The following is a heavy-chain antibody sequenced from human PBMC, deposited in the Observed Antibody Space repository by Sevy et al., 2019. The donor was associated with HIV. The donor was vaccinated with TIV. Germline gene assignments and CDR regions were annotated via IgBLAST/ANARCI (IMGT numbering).Heavy chain of an antibody. Sequence: SETLSLTCTVSGDSITRYFWSWIRQPPGKGLEWIGYMYHSGSTNYNPSLKRRVSLSIDTSKNEFSLTLSSVTAADTAVYYCARDYRREFWSGYSNYFDPWGPGILVTVSS. D-gene: IGHD3-3*01. CDR3: ARDYRREFWSGYSNYFDP. V-gene: IGHV4-59*01. CDR2: MYHSGST. J-gene: IGHJ5*02. CDR1: GDSITRYF.